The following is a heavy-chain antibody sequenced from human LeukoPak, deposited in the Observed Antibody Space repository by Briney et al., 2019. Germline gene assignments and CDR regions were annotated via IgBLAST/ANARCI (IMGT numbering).Heavy chain of an antibody. J-gene: IGHJ4*02. V-gene: IGHV1-18*01. CDR1: GYTFTSYG. Sequence: ASVKVSCKASGYTFTSYGISWVRQAPGQGLEWMGWISAYNGNTNYAQKLQGRVTMTTDTSTTTTYMELRSLRSDDTAVYYCARADNILTGYHFDYWGQGTLVTVSS. D-gene: IGHD3-9*01. CDR2: ISAYNGNT. CDR3: ARADNILTGYHFDY.